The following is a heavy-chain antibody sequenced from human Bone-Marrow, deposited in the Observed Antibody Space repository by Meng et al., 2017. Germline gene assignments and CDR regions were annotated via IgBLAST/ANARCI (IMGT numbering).Heavy chain of an antibody. CDR2: ISFDETNQ. D-gene: IGHD7-27*01. CDR1: GFTFSSYA. Sequence: GESLKISCAASGFTFSSYAMHWVRQAPGKGLEWVAVISFDETNQYYADSVKGRFTLSRDNSKNTLYLQLSSLRADDTAVYYCARDQTGATLFDYWGQGTLVTVSS. V-gene: IGHV3-30*04. J-gene: IGHJ4*02. CDR3: ARDQTGATLFDY.